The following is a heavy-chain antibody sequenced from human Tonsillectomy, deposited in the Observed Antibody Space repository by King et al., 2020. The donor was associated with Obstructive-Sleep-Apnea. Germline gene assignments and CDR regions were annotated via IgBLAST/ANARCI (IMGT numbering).Heavy chain of an antibody. Sequence: VQLVESGGGLVKPGGSLRLSCAASGFTFSSYSMNWVRQAPGKGLEWVSSTSSSSSYIYYADSVKGRFTISRDNAKKPLYLQMNSLRAEDTAVYYCARDELLDYWGQGTLVTVSS. CDR3: ARDELLDY. V-gene: IGHV3-21*01. CDR1: GFTFSSYS. CDR2: TSSSSSYI. J-gene: IGHJ4*02. D-gene: IGHD1-7*01.